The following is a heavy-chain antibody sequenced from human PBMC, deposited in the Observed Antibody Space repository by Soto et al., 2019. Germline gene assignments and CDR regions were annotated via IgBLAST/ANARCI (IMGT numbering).Heavy chain of an antibody. V-gene: IGHV1-69*06. CDR3: ARLGMRAKSPFMDV. CDR1: GGTFSSYA. J-gene: IGHJ6*02. CDR2: IIPIFGTA. Sequence: SVKVSCKASGGTFSSYAISWVRQAPGQGLEWMGGIIPIFGTANYAQKFQGRVTITADKSTSTAYMELSSLRSEDTAMYYCARLGMRAKSPFMDVWGQGTTVTVSS. D-gene: IGHD1-20*01.